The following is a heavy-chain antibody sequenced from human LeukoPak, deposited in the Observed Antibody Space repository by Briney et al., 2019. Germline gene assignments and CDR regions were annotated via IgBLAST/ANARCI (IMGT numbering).Heavy chain of an antibody. V-gene: IGHV3-7*01. CDR3: ARDLTVTTSFDY. CDR2: IKQDGSEK. Sequence: PGGSLRLSCAASGFTFSSYWMSWVRQAPGKGLEWVANIKQDGSEKYYVDSVRGRFTISRDNSKNTLYLQMNSLRAEDTAVYYCARDLTVTTSFDYWGQGTLVTVSS. J-gene: IGHJ4*02. D-gene: IGHD4-17*01. CDR1: GFTFSSYW.